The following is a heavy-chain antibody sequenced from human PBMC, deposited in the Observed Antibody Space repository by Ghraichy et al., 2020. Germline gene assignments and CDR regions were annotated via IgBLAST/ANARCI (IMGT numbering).Heavy chain of an antibody. D-gene: IGHD6-19*01. J-gene: IGHJ6*02. CDR2: NNSDGSAT. Sequence: GGSLRLSCAASGFTFSSNRRHWGRQAPGRGRVRGSSNNSDGSATTYADFVKGRFTISRDNAKNALYVEMNSLSAEDTAVYYCAREDFYSSGWSTHFCYGMDVWGQGTMVTVSS. V-gene: IGHV3-74*01. CDR1: GFTFSSNR. CDR3: AREDFYSSGWSTHFCYGMDV.